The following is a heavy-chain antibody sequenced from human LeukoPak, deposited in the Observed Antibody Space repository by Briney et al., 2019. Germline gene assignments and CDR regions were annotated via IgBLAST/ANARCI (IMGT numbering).Heavy chain of an antibody. V-gene: IGHV3-20*04. CDR2: INWNGGST. D-gene: IGHD3-10*01. Sequence: RAGGSLRLSCAASGFTFDDYGMSWVRQAPGKGLEWVSGINWNGGSTGYADSVKGRFTISRDNAKNSLYLQMNSLRAEDTAVYYCAKDRVFELWFEEASPYYFDYWGQGTLVTVSS. J-gene: IGHJ4*02. CDR1: GFTFDDYG. CDR3: AKDRVFELWFEEASPYYFDY.